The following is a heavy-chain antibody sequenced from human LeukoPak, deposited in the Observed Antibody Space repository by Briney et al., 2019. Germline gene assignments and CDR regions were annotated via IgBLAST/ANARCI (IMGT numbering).Heavy chain of an antibody. CDR2: ISSSSGYI. V-gene: IGHV3-21*06. J-gene: IGHJ4*02. Sequence: GGSLRLSCSVSGFTFSSFSMNWVRQAPGKGLEWVSSISSSSGYIYYADSVKGRFTISRDNAKNSLYLQMNSLRAEDTAVYYCARVLIYYWGQGTLVTVSS. CDR3: ARVLIYY. D-gene: IGHD3-10*01. CDR1: GFTFSSFS.